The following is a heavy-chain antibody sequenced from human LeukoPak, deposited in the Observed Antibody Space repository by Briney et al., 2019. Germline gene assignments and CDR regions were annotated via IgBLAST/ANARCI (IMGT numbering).Heavy chain of an antibody. V-gene: IGHV4-34*01. CDR2: INHSGST. CDR3: ARLGYYDSSGYNDDY. J-gene: IGHJ4*02. D-gene: IGHD3-22*01. CDR1: GGSFSGYY. Sequence: SETLSLTCAVYGGSFSGYYWSWIRQPPGKGLEWIGEINHSGSTNYNPSLKSRVTISVDTSKNQFSLKLSSVTAADTAVYYCARLGYYDSSGYNDDYCGQGTLVTVSS.